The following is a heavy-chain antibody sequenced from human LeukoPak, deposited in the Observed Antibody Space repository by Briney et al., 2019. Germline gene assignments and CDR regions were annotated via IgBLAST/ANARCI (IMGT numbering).Heavy chain of an antibody. J-gene: IGHJ4*02. D-gene: IGHD1-26*01. CDR1: GFTFSSYA. V-gene: IGHV3-23*01. CDR2: ISGSGGST. Sequence: GSLRLSCAASGFTFSSYAMSWVRQAPGEGLEWVSAISGSGGSTYYADSVKGRFTISRDNSKNTLYLQMNSLRAEDTAVYYCAKVGSLVPIFDYWGQGTLVTVSS. CDR3: AKVGSLVPIFDY.